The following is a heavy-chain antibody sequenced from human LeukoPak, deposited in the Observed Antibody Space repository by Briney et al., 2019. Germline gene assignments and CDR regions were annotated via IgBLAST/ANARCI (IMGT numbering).Heavy chain of an antibody. CDR3: ARARYSRENYYSGMDV. CDR1: GYTFSAYA. CDR2: INAGNGNT. D-gene: IGHD1-26*01. V-gene: IGHV1-3*01. J-gene: IGHJ6*04. Sequence: ASVTLYCIASGYTFSAYAMHWVGQAPGQRLEWMGWINAGNGNTRCSPKFLGRVTITRDTSASTVYMELSSLRSEDTAVYYCARARYSRENYYSGMDVSGKGTTVTVSS.